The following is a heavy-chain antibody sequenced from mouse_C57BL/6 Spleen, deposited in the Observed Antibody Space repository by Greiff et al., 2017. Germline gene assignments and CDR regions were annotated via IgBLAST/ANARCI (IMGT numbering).Heavy chain of an antibody. CDR3: ARRGTTAGFAY. CDR1: GYTFTSYW. V-gene: IGHV1-50*01. J-gene: IGHJ3*01. CDR2: IDPSDSYT. D-gene: IGHD1-2*01. Sequence: QVHVKQPGAELVKPGASVKLSCKASGYTFTSYWMQWVKQRPGQGLEWIGEIDPSDSYTNYKQKFKGKATLTADTSSSTAYMQLRSLTSEDRAVYYCARRGTTAGFAYWGQGTLVTVSA.